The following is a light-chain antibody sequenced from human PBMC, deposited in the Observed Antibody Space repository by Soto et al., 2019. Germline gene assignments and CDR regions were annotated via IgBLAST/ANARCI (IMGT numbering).Light chain of an antibody. J-gene: IGKJ4*01. V-gene: IGKV1-9*01. CDR3: QHLNSFPLT. Sequence: IQLTQSPSSLSASVGDRVTLTCRASQDISSYLVWYQQKPGKAPKLLIYAASTLQSGVPSRFSGSGSGTDFTLTISSLQPEDVATYYCQHLNSFPLTFGGGTKVEIK. CDR1: QDISSY. CDR2: AAS.